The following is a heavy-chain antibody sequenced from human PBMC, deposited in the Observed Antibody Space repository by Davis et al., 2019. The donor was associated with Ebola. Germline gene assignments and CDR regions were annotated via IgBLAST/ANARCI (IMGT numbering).Heavy chain of an antibody. CDR3: AGRIGNNYYDSSGYYHYFDY. J-gene: IGHJ4*02. V-gene: IGHV4-39*01. CDR1: GGSISSSSYY. Sequence: PSETLSLTCTVSGGSISSSSYYWGWIRQPPGKGLEWIGSIYYSGSTYYNPSLKSRVTISVDTSKNQFSLKLSSVTAADTAVYYCAGRIGNNYYDSSGYYHYFDYWGQGTLVTVSS. CDR2: IYYSGST. D-gene: IGHD3-22*01.